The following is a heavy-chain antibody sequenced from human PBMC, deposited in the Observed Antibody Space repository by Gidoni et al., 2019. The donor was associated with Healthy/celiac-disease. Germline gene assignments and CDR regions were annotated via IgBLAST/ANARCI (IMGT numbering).Heavy chain of an antibody. D-gene: IGHD2-2*01. CDR3: ARDGGCTSTSCRGTFDY. CDR1: GLTFSSYG. CDR2: IWSDGSNK. Sequence: YGAASGLTFSSYGMHWVRQAPGKGLEWVAVIWSDGSNKFYADSVKGRFTISRDNSKSTLYLQMNSLRAEDTAVYYCARDGGCTSTSCRGTFDYWGQGTLVTVSS. J-gene: IGHJ4*02. V-gene: IGHV3-33*01.